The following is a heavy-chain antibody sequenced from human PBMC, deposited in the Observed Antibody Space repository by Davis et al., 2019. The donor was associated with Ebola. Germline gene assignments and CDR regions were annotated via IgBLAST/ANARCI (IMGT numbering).Heavy chain of an antibody. V-gene: IGHV3-23*01. Sequence: GESLKISCAASGFTFSSYAMSWVRQAPGKGLEWVSAISSSGGSTYYADSVKGRFTISRDNSKNTLYLQMNSLRAEDTAVYYCAKGCSSTNCYFDYWGQGTLVTVSS. CDR3: AKGCSSTNCYFDY. CDR2: ISSSGGST. J-gene: IGHJ4*02. CDR1: GFTFSSYA. D-gene: IGHD2-2*01.